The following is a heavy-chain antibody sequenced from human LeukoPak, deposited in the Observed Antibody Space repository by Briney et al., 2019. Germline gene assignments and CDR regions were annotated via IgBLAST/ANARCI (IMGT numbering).Heavy chain of an antibody. Sequence: ASVKICCKASGYTLSDYGVTWVRQAARQGLEWMGWISVSSSSTTYAQNFQGRVTLTTDTSTDIAYMELRSLSSGDTAVSYCARDASRGYMDNWGQGTLVTVSS. CDR3: ARDASRGYMDN. CDR2: ISVSSSST. J-gene: IGHJ4*02. CDR1: GYTLSDYG. V-gene: IGHV1-18*01.